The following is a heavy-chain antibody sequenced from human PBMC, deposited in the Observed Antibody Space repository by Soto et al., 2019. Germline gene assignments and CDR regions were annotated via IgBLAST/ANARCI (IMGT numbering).Heavy chain of an antibody. CDR3: TTYAAVTPYGMDV. CDR2: IKSKTDGGTT. Sequence: GGSLRLSCAASGFTFSNAWMSWVRQAPGKGLEWVGRIKSKTDGGTTDYAAPVKGRFTISRDDSKNTLYLQMNSLKTEDTAVYYCTTYAAVTPYGMDVWDQGTTVTVSS. J-gene: IGHJ6*02. V-gene: IGHV3-15*01. D-gene: IGHD6-25*01. CDR1: GFTFSNAW.